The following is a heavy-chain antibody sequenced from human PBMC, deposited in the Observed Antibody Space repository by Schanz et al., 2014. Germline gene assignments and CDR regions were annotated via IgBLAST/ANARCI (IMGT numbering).Heavy chain of an antibody. CDR3: ARDRVYRFLKGENRFYFDY. Sequence: QVQLVQSGAEVKKPVASVKVSCKASGYTFTTYAISWVRQAPGQGLEWMGWISGYSGNTNYAQNLKGRVRMTTDTSTATAYMELRSLTSDDTAVYYCARDRVYRFLKGENRFYFDYWGQGTLVIVSS. CDR2: ISGYSGNT. V-gene: IGHV1-18*01. CDR1: GYTFTTYA. J-gene: IGHJ4*02. D-gene: IGHD3-3*01.